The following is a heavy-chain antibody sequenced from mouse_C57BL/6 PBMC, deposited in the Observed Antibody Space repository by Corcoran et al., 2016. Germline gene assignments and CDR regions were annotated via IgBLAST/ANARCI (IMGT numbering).Heavy chain of an antibody. J-gene: IGHJ4*01. CDR3: ARFPLIYYYGSQAMDY. Sequence: QVQLKQSGAELVRPGASVKLSCKASGYTFTDYYINWVKQRPGQGLEWIARIYPGSGNTYYNEKFKGKATLTAEKSSSTAYMQLSSLTSEDSAVYFCARFPLIYYYGSQAMDYWGQGTSVTVSS. CDR1: GYTFTDYY. V-gene: IGHV1-76*01. D-gene: IGHD1-1*01. CDR2: IYPGSGNT.